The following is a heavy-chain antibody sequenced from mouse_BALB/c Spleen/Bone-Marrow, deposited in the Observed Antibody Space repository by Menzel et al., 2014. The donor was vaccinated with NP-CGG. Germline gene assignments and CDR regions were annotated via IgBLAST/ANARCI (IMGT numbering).Heavy chain of an antibody. V-gene: IGHV1S81*02. CDR2: INPSNGGT. CDR3: TRSNYGYWYFDV. D-gene: IGHD1-1*01. CDR1: GYTFSSYY. J-gene: IGHJ1*01. Sequence: VQLQQSGAELVKPGASVKLSCKASGYTFSSYYMYWVKQRPGQGLEWIGVINPSNGGTKFNEKFKSKATLTVDKSSNTAYMQLSSLTSEDSAVYYYTRSNYGYWYFDVWGAGTTVTVSS.